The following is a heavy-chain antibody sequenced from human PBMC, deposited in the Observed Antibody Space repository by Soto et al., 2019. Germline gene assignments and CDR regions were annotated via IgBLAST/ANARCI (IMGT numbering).Heavy chain of an antibody. V-gene: IGHV1-18*01. J-gene: IGHJ4*02. CDR3: AREVYYYDSSGYYFDY. Sequence: ASVKVSCKASGYTFTSYGISWVRQAPGQGLEWMGWISAYNGNTNYAQKLQGRVTMTTDTSTSTAYMELRSLRSDDTAVYYCAREVYYYDSSGYYFDYWGQGTLVTVPS. D-gene: IGHD3-22*01. CDR2: ISAYNGNT. CDR1: GYTFTSYG.